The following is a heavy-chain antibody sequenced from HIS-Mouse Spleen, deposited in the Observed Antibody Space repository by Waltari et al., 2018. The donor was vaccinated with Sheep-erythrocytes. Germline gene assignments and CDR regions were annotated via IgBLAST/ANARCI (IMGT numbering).Heavy chain of an antibody. Sequence: EVQLLESGGGLVQPGGSLRLSCAASGFTFSSYAMSWVRQAPGKGLGVVSAISGSGGSTYYADSVKGRFTISRDNSKNTLYLQMNSLRAEDTAVYYCAKWIKLGREGYFDYWGQGTLVTVSS. CDR1: GFTFSSYA. D-gene: IGHD7-27*01. J-gene: IGHJ4*02. CDR2: ISGSGGST. CDR3: AKWIKLGREGYFDY. V-gene: IGHV3-23*01.